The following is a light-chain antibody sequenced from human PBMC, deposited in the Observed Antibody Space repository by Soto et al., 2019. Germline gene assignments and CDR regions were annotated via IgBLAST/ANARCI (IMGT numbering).Light chain of an antibody. CDR3: MQARQRRVE. V-gene: IGKV2-28*01. Sequence: DSVMTQSPLSLSVTPGEPASISCRSSQSLLHTNGYNSLDWYLQRPGQSPQLLIYLGSHRASGGPDRFSGSGAGTECTLKISRVEAEDVGVYYCMQARQRRVEFGQGTKVQI. CDR1: QSLLHTNGYNS. CDR2: LGS. J-gene: IGKJ1*01.